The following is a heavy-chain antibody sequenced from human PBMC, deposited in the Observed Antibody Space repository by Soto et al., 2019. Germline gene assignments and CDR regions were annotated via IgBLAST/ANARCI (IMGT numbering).Heavy chain of an antibody. J-gene: IGHJ6*02. V-gene: IGHV1-8*01. D-gene: IGHD6-13*01. CDR2: MNPNSGNT. CDR3: ARRGFSSSWYYYYYYGMDV. CDR1: GYTFTSYD. Sequence: QVQLVQSGAEVKKPGASVKVSCKASGYTFTSYDINWVRQATGQGLEWMGWMNPNSGNTGYAQKFQGRVTMTRNTSKSPDYRELGSLRYEDTAVYYCARRGFSSSWYYYYYYGMDVWGQGTTVTVSS.